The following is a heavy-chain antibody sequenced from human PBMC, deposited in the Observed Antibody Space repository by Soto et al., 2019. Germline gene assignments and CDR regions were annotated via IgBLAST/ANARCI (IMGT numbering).Heavy chain of an antibody. J-gene: IGHJ6*02. CDR2: MNSNSGDT. CDR1: GYTFTSYD. V-gene: IGHV1-8*01. CDR3: ARPNDYVFCCYRTIESYGMYA. D-gene: IGHD3-16*01. Sequence: SVKVSCKASGYTFTSYDINWVRQATGQGLEWMGWMNSNSGDTVYAQKFQGRVTMTRDTSISTAYMELSSLRSEDTAVYYCARPNDYVFCCYRTIESYGMYAWGQGTIVTVSS.